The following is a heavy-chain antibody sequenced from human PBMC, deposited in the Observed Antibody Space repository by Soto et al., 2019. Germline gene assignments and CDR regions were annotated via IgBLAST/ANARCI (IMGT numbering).Heavy chain of an antibody. CDR2: INPNSGGT. CDR3: ARGVDTAMANYGMDV. D-gene: IGHD5-18*01. V-gene: IGHV1-2*04. CDR1: GYTFTGYY. Sequence: ASVKVSCKASGYTFTGYYMHWVRQAPGQGLEWMGWINPNSGGTNYAQKFQGWVTMTRDTSISTAYMELSRLRSDDTAVYYCARGVDTAMANYGMDVWGQGTTVTVSS. J-gene: IGHJ6*02.